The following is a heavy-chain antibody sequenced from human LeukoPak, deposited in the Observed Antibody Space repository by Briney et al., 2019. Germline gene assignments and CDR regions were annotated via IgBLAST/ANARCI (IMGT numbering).Heavy chain of an antibody. V-gene: IGHV3-21*01. Sequence: GGSLRLSCAASGFSFRTHSMKWVRLAPGKGLEWVSSITSFGSDIYYADSVKGRFTISRDDGKNSLYLQMNSLGAEDSAVYYCARAHDFWSGYGGNYMDVWGKGTTVTVSS. CDR2: ITSFGSDI. CDR1: GFSFRTHS. CDR3: ARAHDFWSGYGGNYMDV. J-gene: IGHJ6*03. D-gene: IGHD3-3*01.